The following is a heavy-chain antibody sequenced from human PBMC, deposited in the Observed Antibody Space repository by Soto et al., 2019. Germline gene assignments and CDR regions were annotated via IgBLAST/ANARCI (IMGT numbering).Heavy chain of an antibody. J-gene: IGHJ5*02. CDR1: GYTFTSYA. V-gene: IGHV1-3*01. CDR3: ARNEMPWYSRSPDWNWLDP. Sequence: ASVKVSCKASGYTFTSYAMHWVRQAPGQRLEWMGWINAGNGNTKYSQKFQGRVTITRDTSASTAYMELSSLRSEDTAVYYCARNEMPWYSRSPDWNWLDPWGQGTLVTVSS. D-gene: IGHD6-6*01. CDR2: INAGNGNT.